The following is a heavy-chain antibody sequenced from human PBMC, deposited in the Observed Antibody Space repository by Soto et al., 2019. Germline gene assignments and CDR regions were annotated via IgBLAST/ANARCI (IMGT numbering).Heavy chain of an antibody. D-gene: IGHD4-17*01. Sequence: QVQLVQSGAEVTKPGSSVKVSCNASGGTFSSYTISWVRQAPGQGLEWMGRIIPILGIANYAQKFQGRVTITADKSTGTAYMELSSLRSGDTAVYYCDKDYGCNDGDYWGQGTLVTVSS. CDR2: IIPILGIA. CDR3: DKDYGCNDGDY. V-gene: IGHV1-69*02. J-gene: IGHJ4*02. CDR1: GGTFSSYT.